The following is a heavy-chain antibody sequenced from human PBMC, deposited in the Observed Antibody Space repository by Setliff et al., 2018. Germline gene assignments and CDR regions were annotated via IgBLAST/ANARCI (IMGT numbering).Heavy chain of an antibody. CDR2: ISGSGGST. Sequence: GGSLRLSCAASGFTFNNYAMIWVRQAPGKGLEWVSAISGSGGSTYYADSVKGRFTISRDNSKNTLYLQMNSLRAEDTAVYYCAKGLRGVVYYYYGLDVWGQGTTVTVSS. CDR1: GFTFNNYA. V-gene: IGHV3-23*01. J-gene: IGHJ6*02. D-gene: IGHD3-3*01. CDR3: AKGLRGVVYYYYGLDV.